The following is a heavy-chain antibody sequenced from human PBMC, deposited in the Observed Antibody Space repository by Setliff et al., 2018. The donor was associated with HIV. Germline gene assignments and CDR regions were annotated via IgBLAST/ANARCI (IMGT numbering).Heavy chain of an antibody. CDR2: IFYTGTT. CDR3: ARDRPPSTVDMLGAFDR. Sequence: SETLSLTCTVSHGSISPFYWSWMRQPPGKGLEWIGYIFYTGTTKYNPSLKSRVSMSVDMSKNQLSLKLKSVTAADAAVYYCARDRPPSTVDMLGAFDRWGQGTKVTVSS. D-gene: IGHD4-17*01. V-gene: IGHV4-59*01. CDR1: HGSISPFY. J-gene: IGHJ3*02.